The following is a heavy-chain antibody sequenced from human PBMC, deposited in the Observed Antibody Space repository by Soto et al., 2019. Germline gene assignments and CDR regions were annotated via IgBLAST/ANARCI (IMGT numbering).Heavy chain of an antibody. CDR3: ARDMTTVTVKGYYGMDV. CDR2: INPNSGGT. D-gene: IGHD4-17*01. J-gene: IGHJ6*02. V-gene: IGHV1-2*04. Sequence: ASVKVSCKASGYTFTGYYMHWVRQAPGQGLEWMGWINPNSGGTNYAQKFQGWVTMTRDTSISTAYMELSRLRSDDTAVYYCARDMTTVTVKGYYGMDVWGQGTTVTVSS. CDR1: GYTFTGYY.